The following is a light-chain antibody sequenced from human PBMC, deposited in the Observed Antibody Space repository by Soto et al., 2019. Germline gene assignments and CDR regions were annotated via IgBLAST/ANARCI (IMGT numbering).Light chain of an antibody. CDR3: SYTTTNTVV. V-gene: IGLV2-14*02. CDR1: SSDVGSHKL. Sequence: QSALTQPASVSGSPGQSISISCTGTSSDVGSHKLVSWYQHHPGKAPKLIIYDATKRPSGVSDRFSGSKSDNTASLTISGLQTEDEAHYFCSYTTTNTVVFGGGTKLTVL. J-gene: IGLJ2*01. CDR2: DAT.